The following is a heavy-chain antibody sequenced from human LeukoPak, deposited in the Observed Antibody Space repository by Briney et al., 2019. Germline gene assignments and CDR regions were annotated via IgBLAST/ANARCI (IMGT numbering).Heavy chain of an antibody. Sequence: GGSLRLSCAASGFTFSNYAMNWVRQAPGRGLEWVSAISGSGGSTYYADSVKGRFTISRDNSRNTLYLQMNSLRAEDTAVYYCAKDLAGSGSYSFDYWGQGTLVTVSS. D-gene: IGHD1-26*01. CDR3: AKDLAGSGSYSFDY. CDR1: GFTFSNYA. V-gene: IGHV3-23*01. CDR2: ISGSGGST. J-gene: IGHJ4*02.